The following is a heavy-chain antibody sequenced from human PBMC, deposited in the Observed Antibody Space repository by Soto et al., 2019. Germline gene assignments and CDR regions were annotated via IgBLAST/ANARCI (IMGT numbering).Heavy chain of an antibody. J-gene: IGHJ3*02. V-gene: IGHV3-23*01. CDR2: ISGSGGST. CDR3: AKTSLADCSGGSCYSSAFDI. CDR1: GFTFSSYA. D-gene: IGHD2-15*01. Sequence: GGSLRLSCAASGFTFSSYATSWVRQAPGKGLEWVSAISGSGGSTYYADSVKGRFTISRDNSKNTLYLQMNSLRAEDTAVYYCAKTSLADCSGGSCYSSAFDIWGQGTMVTVSS.